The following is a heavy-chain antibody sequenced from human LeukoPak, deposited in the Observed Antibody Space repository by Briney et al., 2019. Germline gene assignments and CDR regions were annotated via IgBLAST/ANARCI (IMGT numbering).Heavy chain of an antibody. Sequence: PSETLSLTCTVSGYSISSGYYWGWIRQPPGKGLEWIGSIYHSGSTYYNPSLKSRVTISVDTSKNQFSLKLSSVTAADTAVYYCARVVGSSTPLSVDVWGKGTTVTVSS. CDR3: ARVVGSSTPLSVDV. CDR2: IYHSGST. V-gene: IGHV4-38-2*02. CDR1: GYSISSGYY. J-gene: IGHJ6*04. D-gene: IGHD2-2*01.